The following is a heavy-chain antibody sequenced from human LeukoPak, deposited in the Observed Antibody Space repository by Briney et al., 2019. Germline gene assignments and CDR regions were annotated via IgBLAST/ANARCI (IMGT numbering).Heavy chain of an antibody. V-gene: IGHV1-69*05. Sequence: ASVKVSCKASGCTFTNYYVHWVRQAPGQGLEWMGGIIPIFGTANYAQKFQGRVTITTDESTSTAYMELSSLRSEDTAVYYCASPDSSGFVFDYWGQGTLVTVSS. CDR1: GCTFTNYY. CDR3: ASPDSSGFVFDY. D-gene: IGHD3-22*01. CDR2: IIPIFGTA. J-gene: IGHJ4*02.